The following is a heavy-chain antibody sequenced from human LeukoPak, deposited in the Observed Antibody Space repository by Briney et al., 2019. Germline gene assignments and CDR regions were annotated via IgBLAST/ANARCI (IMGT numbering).Heavy chain of an antibody. Sequence: SETLSLTCTVSGGSIGNYYWGWIRQPPGKGLEWIAYIFHSGSTNYNPSLKSRVTISVDTSKNQFSLKLSSVTAADTAVYYCARGGGYASPIGYWGQGALVTVSS. D-gene: IGHD5-12*01. CDR2: IFHSGST. CDR3: ARGGGYASPIGY. J-gene: IGHJ4*02. V-gene: IGHV4-59*01. CDR1: GGSIGNYY.